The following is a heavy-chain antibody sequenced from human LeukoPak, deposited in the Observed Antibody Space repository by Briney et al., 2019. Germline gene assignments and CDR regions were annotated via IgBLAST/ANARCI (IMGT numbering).Heavy chain of an antibody. J-gene: IGHJ5*02. CDR1: GGSISSGGYY. V-gene: IGHV4-39*07. CDR3: ARERALQQAPNWFDP. D-gene: IGHD5-18*01. Sequence: SETLSLTCTVSGGSISSGGYYWSWIRQPPGKGLEWIGEINHSGSTNYDPSLKSRVTISVDTSKNQFSLKLSSVTAADTAVYYCARERALQQAPNWFDPWGQGTLVTVSS. CDR2: INHSGST.